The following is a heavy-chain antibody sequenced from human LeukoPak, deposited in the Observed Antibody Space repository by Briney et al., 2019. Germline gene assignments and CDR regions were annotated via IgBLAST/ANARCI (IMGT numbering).Heavy chain of an antibody. D-gene: IGHD5-18*01. V-gene: IGHV3-23*01. CDR1: GFTFTSYA. CDR2: ISGSAGNT. CDR3: ARGVRYSYGPTYFDY. J-gene: IGHJ4*02. Sequence: GGSLRLSCAASGFTFTSYAMTWFRQAPGKGLEWVSGISGSAGNTYYADSLKGRFTISRDNSKYTVYLQMNSLRAEDTAVYYCARGVRYSYGPTYFDYWDQGTLVTVSS.